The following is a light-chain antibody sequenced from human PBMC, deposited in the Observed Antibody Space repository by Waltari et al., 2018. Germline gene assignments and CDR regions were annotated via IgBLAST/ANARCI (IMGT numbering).Light chain of an antibody. CDR3: QSYDRSHVV. Sequence: QAVLTPPPSVSGAPGQTVPISCTGSSSKIGAGYDVHWHQQFSGTAPKLLIYSNNNRPAGVPDRFSGSKSGTSASLAITGLQAEDEADYYCQSYDRSHVVFGGGTKLTVL. CDR1: SSKIGAGYD. CDR2: SNN. V-gene: IGLV1-40*01. J-gene: IGLJ2*01.